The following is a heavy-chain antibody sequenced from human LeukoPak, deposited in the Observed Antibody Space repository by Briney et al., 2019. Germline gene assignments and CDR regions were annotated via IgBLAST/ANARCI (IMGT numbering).Heavy chain of an antibody. D-gene: IGHD5-18*01. CDR2: IYHSGST. J-gene: IGHJ3*02. CDR3: ARAVDTARDAFDI. V-gene: IGHV4-30-2*01. CDR1: GGSISSGGYY. Sequence: SQTLSLTCTVSGGSISSGGYYWSWIRQPPGKGLEWIGYIYHSGSTYYNPSLKSRVTISVDRSKNQFSLKLSSVTAADTVVYYCARAVDTARDAFDIWGQGTMVTVSS.